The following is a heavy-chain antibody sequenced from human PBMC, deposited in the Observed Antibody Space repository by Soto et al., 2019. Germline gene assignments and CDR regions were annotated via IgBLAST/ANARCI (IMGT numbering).Heavy chain of an antibody. Sequence: SETLSLTCTVSGGSISSSSYYWGWIRQPPGKGLEWIGSIYYSGSTYYNPSLKSRVTISVDTSKNQFSLKLSSVTAADTTMYYCARIAGTTFYYYYYYMDVWGKGTTVTVSS. D-gene: IGHD1-7*01. CDR1: GGSISSSSYY. J-gene: IGHJ6*03. CDR2: IYYSGST. CDR3: ARIAGTTFYYYYYYMDV. V-gene: IGHV4-39*01.